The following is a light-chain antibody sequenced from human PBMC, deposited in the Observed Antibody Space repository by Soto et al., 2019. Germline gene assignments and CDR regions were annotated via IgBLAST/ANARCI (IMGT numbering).Light chain of an antibody. CDR3: ISYTSDDVRYV. Sequence: QSVLTQPASVSGTPGQSITISCTGSNSDVGIYDFVSWYQHHPGRAPKLIVSEVSHRPSGVSNRFSGSKSGNTASLTISGFQSEDEADYYCISYTSDDVRYVFGTGTQLTVL. J-gene: IGLJ1*01. V-gene: IGLV2-14*01. CDR1: NSDVGIYDF. CDR2: EVS.